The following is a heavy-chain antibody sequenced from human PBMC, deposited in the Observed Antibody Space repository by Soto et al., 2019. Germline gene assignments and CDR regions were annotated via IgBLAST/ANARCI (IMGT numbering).Heavy chain of an antibody. D-gene: IGHD2-15*01. CDR3: ARASGYCSGGSCGRSYFDY. CDR2: TYYRSKWYN. Sequence: SQTLSLTCAITGDSVSSNNAAWNWIRQSPSRGLEWLGRTYYRSKWYNDYAVSVKSRITINPDTSKNQFSLQLNSVTPEDTAVYYCARASGYCSGGSCGRSYFDYWGQGTLVTVSS. CDR1: GDSVSSNNAA. V-gene: IGHV6-1*01. J-gene: IGHJ4*02.